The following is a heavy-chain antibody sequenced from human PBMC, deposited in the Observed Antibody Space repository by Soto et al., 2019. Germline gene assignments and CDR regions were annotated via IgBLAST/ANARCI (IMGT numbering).Heavy chain of an antibody. CDR1: GFTFSSYG. D-gene: IGHD6-13*01. CDR2: IWYDGSNK. Sequence: QVQLVESGGGVVQPGRSLRLSCAASGFTFSSYGMHWVRQAPGKGLEWVAVIWYDGSNKYYADSVKGRFTISRDNSKNTLYLQMNRRRAEETAVYYWARRGGYSSSLMHSHYFDYWGQGTLVTVSS. V-gene: IGHV3-33*01. J-gene: IGHJ4*02. CDR3: ARRGGYSSSLMHSHYFDY.